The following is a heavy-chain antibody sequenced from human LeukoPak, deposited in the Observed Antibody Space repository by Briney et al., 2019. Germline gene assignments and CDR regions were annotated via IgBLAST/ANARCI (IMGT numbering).Heavy chain of an antibody. D-gene: IGHD4-23*01. CDR2: IRAYNGNT. V-gene: IGHV1-18*04. J-gene: IGHJ4*02. CDR1: GYTFTGYY. CDR3: ARDHFYGGNRNDFDY. Sequence: GASVKVSCKASGYTFTGYYMHWVRQAPGQGLEWMGWIRAYNGNTNYAQKLQRRVTMTTDTSTSTAYMELRSLRSDYTAVYYCARDHFYGGNRNDFDYWGQGTLVTVSS.